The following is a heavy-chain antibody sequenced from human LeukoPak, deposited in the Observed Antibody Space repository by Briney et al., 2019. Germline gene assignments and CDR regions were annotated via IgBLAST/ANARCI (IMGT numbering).Heavy chain of an antibody. CDR1: GFTFSRYA. Sequence: PGRSLRLSCAPSGFTFSRYAIHWVRQAPGKGLEWVAFISYDGSNKYYADSVKGRFTISRDSSKNTLYLQMNSLRAEDTALYYCARGAFRLVRGVTTDYWGQGTLVTVSS. D-gene: IGHD3-10*01. J-gene: IGHJ4*02. CDR3: ARGAFRLVRGVTTDY. CDR2: ISYDGSNK. V-gene: IGHV3-30-3*01.